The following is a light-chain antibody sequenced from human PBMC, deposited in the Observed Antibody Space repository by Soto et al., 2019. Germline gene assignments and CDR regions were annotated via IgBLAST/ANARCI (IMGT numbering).Light chain of an antibody. Sequence: QAVVTQPPSVSAAPGQKVTIPCSGSSSNIGNSYVFWYQHFPGTAPKLLIFDNRQRPSGIPDRFSGSKSGTSATLHITGLQTGDEADYYCATWDTRLNAGVFGGGTKLTVL. V-gene: IGLV1-51*01. CDR3: ATWDTRLNAGV. CDR2: DNR. J-gene: IGLJ2*01. CDR1: SSNIGNSY.